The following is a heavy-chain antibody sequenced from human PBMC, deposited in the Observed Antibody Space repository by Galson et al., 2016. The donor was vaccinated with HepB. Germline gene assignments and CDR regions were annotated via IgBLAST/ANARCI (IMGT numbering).Heavy chain of an antibody. CDR2: ISSNSRDT. J-gene: IGHJ4*02. Sequence: SLRLSCAASGFTYSTYSMNWVRQAPGQGLEWVSSISSNSRDTDYADSVKGRFTITRDDAKNSLYLQMNSLRVEDTAGYYCTRRESLSLDYWGQGTLVTVSS. CDR1: GFTYSTYS. D-gene: IGHD2/OR15-2a*01. V-gene: IGHV3-21*01. CDR3: TRRESLSLDY.